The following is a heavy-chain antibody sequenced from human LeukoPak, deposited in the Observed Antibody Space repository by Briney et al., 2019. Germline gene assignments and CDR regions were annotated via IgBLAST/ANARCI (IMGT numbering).Heavy chain of an antibody. D-gene: IGHD3-10*01. V-gene: IGHV5-10-1*01. J-gene: IGHJ4*02. CDR2: IDPSDAYT. CDR1: GYSFTTYC. Sequence: GESLRISCKGSGYSFTTYCISWVRQMPGKGLEWMGRIDPSDAYTSYSPSFQGHVTILVDKSISTAYLQWSSLKASDTAMYYCARPGTMVRGVIYYFDYWGQGTLVTVSS. CDR3: ARPGTMVRGVIYYFDY.